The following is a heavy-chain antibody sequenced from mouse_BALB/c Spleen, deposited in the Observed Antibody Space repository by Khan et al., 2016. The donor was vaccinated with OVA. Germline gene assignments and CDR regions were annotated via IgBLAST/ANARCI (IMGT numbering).Heavy chain of an antibody. D-gene: IGHD2-14*01. Sequence: QVQLKESGTELVRPGASMNLSCKASGYTFTNYWINWVKQRPGQGLEWIGNIYPSDSYTNYNQKFKDKATLTVDESSSTAYMQLSSPTSEDSAVYYCSREVRLHYYAMDYWGQGTSVTVSS. CDR1: GYTFTNYW. V-gene: IGHV1-69*02. CDR3: SREVRLHYYAMDY. J-gene: IGHJ4*01. CDR2: IYPSDSYT.